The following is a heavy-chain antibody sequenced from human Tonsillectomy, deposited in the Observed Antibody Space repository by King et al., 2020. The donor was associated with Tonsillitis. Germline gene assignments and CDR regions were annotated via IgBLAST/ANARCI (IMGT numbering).Heavy chain of an antibody. Sequence: VQLVESGGGVVQPGGSLRLSCAASGFTFDDYATHWVRQAPGKGLEWVSLISGDGDSTYSADSVKGRFTISRDNSKNSLYLQINSLRTEDTALYYCAKGKEGGDFDYWGQGTLVTVSS. CDR3: AKGKEGGDFDY. V-gene: IGHV3-43*02. CDR1: GFTFDDYA. CDR2: ISGDGDST. J-gene: IGHJ4*02.